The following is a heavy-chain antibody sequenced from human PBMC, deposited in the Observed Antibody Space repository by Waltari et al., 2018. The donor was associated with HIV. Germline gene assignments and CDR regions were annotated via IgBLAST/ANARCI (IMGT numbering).Heavy chain of an antibody. D-gene: IGHD1-26*01. J-gene: IGHJ4*02. CDR3: ARAYSGTYRIGDY. V-gene: IGHV3-7*01. CDR2: IKQDGNEK. Sequence: EVQLVETGGALVQPGGSLRVSRVASGFTFSKYGMTWVSRAPGKGLEWVANIKQDGNEKNYLDSVKGRFTISRDNAKNSLYLQMNNLRDEDSATYYCARAYSGTYRIGDYWGQGTLVTVSS. CDR1: GFTFSKYG.